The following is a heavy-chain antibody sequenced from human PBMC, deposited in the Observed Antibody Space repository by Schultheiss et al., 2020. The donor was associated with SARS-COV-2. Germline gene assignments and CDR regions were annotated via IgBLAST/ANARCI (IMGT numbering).Heavy chain of an antibody. CDR2: IYYSGST. CDR1: GGSISSGDYY. J-gene: IGHJ6*02. Sequence: SETLSLTCTVSGGSISSGDYYWSWIRQHPGKGLEWIGYIYYSGSTYYNPSLKSRVTISVDTSKNQFSLKLSSVTAADTAVYYCARRQYYDSSGYFDYYYGMDVWGQGTTVTVSS. V-gene: IGHV4-30-4*02. D-gene: IGHD3-22*01. CDR3: ARRQYYDSSGYFDYYYGMDV.